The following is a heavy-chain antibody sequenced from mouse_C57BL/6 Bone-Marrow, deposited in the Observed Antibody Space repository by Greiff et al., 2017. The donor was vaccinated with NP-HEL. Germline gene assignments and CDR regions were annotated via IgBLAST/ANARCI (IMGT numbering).Heavy chain of an antibody. Sequence: EVQLVESGPGLVKPSQSLSLTCSVTGYSIISGYYWYWIRQFPGNKLEWMAFISYDGSNNYNPSLKNRISFTRDISNNQFFLKLTSVTTEDTATYYCAREGGYYGSPFAYWGQGTLVTVSA. V-gene: IGHV3-6*01. CDR2: ISYDGSN. CDR3: AREGGYYGSPFAY. J-gene: IGHJ3*01. CDR1: GYSIISGYY. D-gene: IGHD1-1*01.